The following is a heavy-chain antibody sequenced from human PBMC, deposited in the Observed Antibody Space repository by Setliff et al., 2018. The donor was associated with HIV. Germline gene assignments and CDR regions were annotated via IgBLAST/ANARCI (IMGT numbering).Heavy chain of an antibody. CDR1: GGSTRTSGYY. CDR3: ARVRYSSGWYSHAFDN. V-gene: IGHV4-39*07. Sequence: SETLSLTCTVSGGSTRTSGYYWGWIRQPPGKGREWIGSIYSSGSTYYNPSLKSRVSISVDTSKNQFSLKLSSVTAADTAVYYCARVRYSSGWYSHAFDNWGQGTMVTVSS. CDR2: IYSSGST. D-gene: IGHD6-19*01. J-gene: IGHJ3*02.